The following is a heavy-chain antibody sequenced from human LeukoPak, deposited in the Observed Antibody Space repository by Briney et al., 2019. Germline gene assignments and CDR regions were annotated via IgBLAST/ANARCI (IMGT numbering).Heavy chain of an antibody. CDR3: ARDPYLMDV. CDR2: IWYDGSNK. V-gene: IGHV3-33*01. J-gene: IGHJ6*02. D-gene: IGHD2-2*02. Sequence: GGSLRLSGAASGFTFSSYGMHWVRQAPGKGLEWVAVIWYDGSNKYYADSVKGRFTISRDNSKNTLYLQMNSLRAEDTAVYYCARDPYLMDVWGQGTTVTVSS. CDR1: GFTFSSYG.